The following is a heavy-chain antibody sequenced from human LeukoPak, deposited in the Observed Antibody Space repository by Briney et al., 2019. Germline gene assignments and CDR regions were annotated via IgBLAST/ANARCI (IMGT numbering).Heavy chain of an antibody. V-gene: IGHV3-33*01. CDR1: GFTFSTYG. CDR2: IWSDGSNK. Sequence: PXRSLRLSCAASGFTFSTYGMHWVRQAPGKGLEWVAVIWSDGSNKYYADSVKGRFTISRDNSKNTLYLQMNSLRAEDTAVYYCARRRYSVYDFDYWGQGTLVTVSS. D-gene: IGHD5/OR15-5a*01. CDR3: ARRRYSVYDFDY. J-gene: IGHJ4*02.